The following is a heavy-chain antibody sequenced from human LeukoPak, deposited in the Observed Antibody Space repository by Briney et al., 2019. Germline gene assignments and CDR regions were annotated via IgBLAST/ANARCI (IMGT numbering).Heavy chain of an antibody. CDR3: ARAEAITMIVVVIRDFDY. CDR1: GYTFTGYY. J-gene: IGHJ4*02. D-gene: IGHD3-22*01. CDR2: INPNSGGT. Sequence: GASVKVSCKASGYTFTGYYMHWVRQAPGQGLEWMGWINPNSGGTNYAQKFQGRVTMTRDTSISTAYMEQSRLRSDDTAVYYCARAEAITMIVVVIRDFDYWGQGTLVTVSS. V-gene: IGHV1-2*02.